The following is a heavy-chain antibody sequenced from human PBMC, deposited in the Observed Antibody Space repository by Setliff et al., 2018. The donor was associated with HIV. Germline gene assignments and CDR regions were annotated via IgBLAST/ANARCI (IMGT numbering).Heavy chain of an antibody. CDR3: TSSPHSNWDY. Sequence: KTGGSLRLSCAASGFIFNQAWMTWVRQAPGKGLEWVGRIQSKSDGGTTDHAAPVKGRFSISRDDSKNTLFLQMDGLKTEDTAVYYCTSSPHSNWDYWGQGTLVTVSS. J-gene: IGHJ4*02. CDR2: IQSKSDGGTT. D-gene: IGHD4-4*01. V-gene: IGHV3-15*01. CDR1: GFIFNQAW.